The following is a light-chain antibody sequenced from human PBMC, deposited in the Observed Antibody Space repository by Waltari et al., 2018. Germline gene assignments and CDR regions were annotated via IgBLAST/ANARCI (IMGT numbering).Light chain of an antibody. CDR3: QQYYTTPT. J-gene: IGKJ1*01. CDR2: WAS. Sequence: DIVMTQSPDSLAVSLGERATINCKSSQTLFYTSNNKNYLAWYQLKPGQPPKLLIFWASTREAVVPDRFRGSGSATDFTLTIDTLQAEDVAVYYCQQYYTTPTFGQGTKVEIK. V-gene: IGKV4-1*01. CDR1: QTLFYTSNNKNY.